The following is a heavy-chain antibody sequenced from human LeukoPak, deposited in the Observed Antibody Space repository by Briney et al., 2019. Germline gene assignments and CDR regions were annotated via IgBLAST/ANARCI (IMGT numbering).Heavy chain of an antibody. CDR3: AKVSRQLVLLPYFDY. CDR1: GFTFDDYA. J-gene: IGHJ4*02. CDR2: IRWNSGSI. V-gene: IGHV3-9*01. Sequence: GGSLRLSCAASGFTFDDYAMHWVRHAPGKGLEWFSCIRWNSGSIGYAYSVKGRFTISRDNAKNSLYLQLNSLRAEDTALYYCAKVSRQLVLLPYFDYWGQGTLVTVSS. D-gene: IGHD6-13*01.